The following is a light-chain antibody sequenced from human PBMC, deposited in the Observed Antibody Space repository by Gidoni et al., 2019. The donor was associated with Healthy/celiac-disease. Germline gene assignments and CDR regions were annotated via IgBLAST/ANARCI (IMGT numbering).Light chain of an antibody. CDR2: GAS. Sequence: EIVMTQSPATMSVSPGERATLSCRASQSVSSNLAWYQQKPGQAPRLLIYGASTRATGIPARFSCSGSWTEFTLTISSLQSEDFAVYYCQQYNNCPLTFGGGTKVEIK. V-gene: IGKV3-15*01. CDR3: QQYNNCPLT. J-gene: IGKJ4*01. CDR1: QSVSSN.